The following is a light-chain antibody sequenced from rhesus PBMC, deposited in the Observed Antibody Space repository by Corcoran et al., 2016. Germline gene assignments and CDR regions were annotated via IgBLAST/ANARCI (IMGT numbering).Light chain of an antibody. J-gene: IGKJ3*01. CDR1: QSVSSY. CDR3: QQYSNWPLT. V-gene: IGKV3S9*01. CDR2: GAS. Sequence: EIVMTQSPATLSLSPGERATLSCRASQSVSSYVAWYQQKPEPAPRLTIYGASSRTTGIPDRFSGSGSGTDFTLTISSLEPEDFAVYYCQQYSNWPLTFGPGTKLDIK.